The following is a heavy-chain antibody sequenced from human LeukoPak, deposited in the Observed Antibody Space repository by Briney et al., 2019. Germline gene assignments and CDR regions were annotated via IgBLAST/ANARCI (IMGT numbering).Heavy chain of an antibody. CDR2: IRYDGSNK. CDR1: GFTFSSYG. Sequence: GGSLRLSCAASGFTFSSYGMHWVRQAPGKGLEWVAFIRYDGSNKYYADSVKGRFTISRDNSKNTLYLQMNSLRAEDTAVYYCANDGSGSYYHPNFDYWAREPWSPSPQ. CDR3: ANDGSGSYYHPNFDY. J-gene: IGHJ4*02. V-gene: IGHV3-30*02. D-gene: IGHD3-10*01.